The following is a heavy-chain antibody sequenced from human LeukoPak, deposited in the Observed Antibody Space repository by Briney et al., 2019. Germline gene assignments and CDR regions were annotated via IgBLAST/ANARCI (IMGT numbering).Heavy chain of an antibody. Sequence: PGGSLRLSCAASGFIFNDYYMIWIRQAPGKGLDLLAYLSDSGATIYYADSVKGRFTISRDNAKNSLYVQMNSLRAEDTAVYYCARDTIGFASEPSAFDIWGQGTMVTVSS. V-gene: IGHV3-11*04. CDR2: LSDSGATI. CDR3: ARDTIGFASEPSAFDI. D-gene: IGHD5-24*01. J-gene: IGHJ3*02. CDR1: GFIFNDYY.